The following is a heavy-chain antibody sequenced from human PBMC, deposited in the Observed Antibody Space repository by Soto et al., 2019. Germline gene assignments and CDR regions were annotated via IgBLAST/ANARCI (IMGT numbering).Heavy chain of an antibody. J-gene: IGHJ5*02. V-gene: IGHV1-18*04. Sequence: ASVKVSCKASGYTFTSYGISWVRQAPGQGLEWMGWIGAYNGNTNYAQKLQGRVTMTTDTSTSTAYMELRSLRSDDTAVYYCARDGHETDFWSGYYGSRFDPWGQGTLVTVSS. CDR3: ARDGHETDFWSGYYGSRFDP. CDR2: IGAYNGNT. D-gene: IGHD3-3*01. CDR1: GYTFTSYG.